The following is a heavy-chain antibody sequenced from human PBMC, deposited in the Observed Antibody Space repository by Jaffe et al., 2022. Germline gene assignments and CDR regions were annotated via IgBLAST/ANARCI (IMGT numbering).Heavy chain of an antibody. CDR3: ARVRYYYGSGSWVDQERGWFDP. CDR1: GGTFSSYA. Sequence: QVQLVQSGAEVKKPGSSVKVSCKASGGTFSSYAISWVRQAPGQGLEWMGGIIPIFGTANYAQKFQGRVTITTDESTSTAYMELSSLRSEDTAVYYCARVRYYYGSGSWVDQERGWFDPWGQGTLVTVSS. J-gene: IGHJ5*02. V-gene: IGHV1-69*05. CDR2: IIPIFGTA. D-gene: IGHD3-10*01.